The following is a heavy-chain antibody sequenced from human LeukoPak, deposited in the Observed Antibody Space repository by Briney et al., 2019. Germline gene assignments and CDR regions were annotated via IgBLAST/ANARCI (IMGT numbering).Heavy chain of an antibody. CDR1: GGSIINHY. CDR2: IYSSGSA. J-gene: IGHJ5*02. Sequence: SETLSLTCTVSGGSIINHYWSWIRQPAGKGLEWIGRIYSSGSANYSPSLKSRVSMSIDTSNNHFSLNLTSVTAADTALYFCARGVRYASGWSTPESWGQGTLVTVSS. D-gene: IGHD6-19*01. CDR3: ARGVRYASGWSTPES. V-gene: IGHV4-4*07.